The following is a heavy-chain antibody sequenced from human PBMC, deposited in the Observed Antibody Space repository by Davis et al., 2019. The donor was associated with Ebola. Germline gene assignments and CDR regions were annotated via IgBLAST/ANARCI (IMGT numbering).Heavy chain of an antibody. CDR1: GYTFTSYA. D-gene: IGHD3-22*01. J-gene: IGHJ6*02. CDR3: AAGAADYYDSSGYSYYYYYGMDV. Sequence: ASVKVSCKASGYTFTSYAMHWVRQAPGQRLEWMGWINAGNGNTKYSQKFQGRATITRDTSASTAYMELSSLRSEDTAVYYCAAGAADYYDSSGYSYYYYYGMDVWGQGTTVTVSS. CDR2: INAGNGNT. V-gene: IGHV1-3*01.